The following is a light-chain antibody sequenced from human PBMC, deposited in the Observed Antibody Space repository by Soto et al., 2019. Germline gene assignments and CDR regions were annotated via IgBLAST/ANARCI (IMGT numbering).Light chain of an antibody. CDR3: QQYDNLPLMYT. J-gene: IGKJ2*01. V-gene: IGKV1-33*01. Sequence: DLQMTQSPSSLSASVGDRVTITCQASQDISNYLNWYQQKPGKAPKLLIYEASNLETGVPSRFSGSGSGTDFTFTISSLQPEDIATYYCQQYDNLPLMYTFGQGTKLEIK. CDR2: EAS. CDR1: QDISNY.